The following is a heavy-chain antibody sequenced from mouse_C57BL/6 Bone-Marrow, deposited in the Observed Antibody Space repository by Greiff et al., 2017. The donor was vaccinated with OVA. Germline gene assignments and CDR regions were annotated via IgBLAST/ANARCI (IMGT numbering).Heavy chain of an antibody. J-gene: IGHJ1*03. CDR3: ASIPVTAGAYWYFDV. CDR2: IDPSDSET. CDR1: GYTFTSYW. D-gene: IGHD1-1*01. Sequence: QVQLQQPGAELVRPGSSVKLSCKASGYTFTSYWMHWVKQRPIQGLEWIGNIDPSDSETHYNQKFKDKATLTVDKSSSTAYMQLSSLTSEDSAVYSGASIPVTAGAYWYFDVWGTGTTVTVSA. V-gene: IGHV1-52*01.